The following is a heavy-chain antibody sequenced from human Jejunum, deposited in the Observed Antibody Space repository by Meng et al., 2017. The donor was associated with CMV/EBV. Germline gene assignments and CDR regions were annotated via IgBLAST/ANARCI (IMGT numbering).Heavy chain of an antibody. D-gene: IGHD5-12*01. Sequence: AWAGSGFTFSSYAISWVRQAPGKGPEWVSFIFGGGSSTYYADSVKGRFTISKDDSKNTLYLQMNSLRVEDTAVYYCTRESGYLIWGQGTTVTVSS. J-gene: IGHJ6*02. V-gene: IGHV3-23*03. CDR2: IFGGGSST. CDR3: TRESGYLI. CDR1: GFTFSSYA.